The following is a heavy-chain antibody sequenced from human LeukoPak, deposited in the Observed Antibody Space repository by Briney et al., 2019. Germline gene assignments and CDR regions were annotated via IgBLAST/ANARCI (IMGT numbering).Heavy chain of an antibody. D-gene: IGHD1-14*01. J-gene: IGHJ4*02. V-gene: IGHV3-74*01. CDR1: GFTFSNYW. CDR2: VNSDGSST. CDR3: ARDFTYGSLDY. Sequence: SGGSLRLSCAASGFTFSNYWMHWVRQAPGKGLVWVSRVNSDGSSTSYADSVKGRFTISRDNAKNTLYLQMNSLRAEDTAMYYCARDFTYGSLDYRGQGTPVTVSS.